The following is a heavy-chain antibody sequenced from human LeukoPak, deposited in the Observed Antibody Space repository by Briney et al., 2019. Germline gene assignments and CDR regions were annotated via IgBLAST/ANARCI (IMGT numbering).Heavy chain of an antibody. D-gene: IGHD5-12*01. J-gene: IGHJ4*02. CDR2: ISGSGGST. Sequence: GGSLRLSCVPSGFSFSNYAMSWVRQAPGKGLEWVSSISGSGGSTHYADSVKGRFTISRDNSKNTLYLQMNSLRAEDTAVYYCAKSPTSGYEYYFDYWGQGTLVTVSS. V-gene: IGHV3-23*01. CDR1: GFSFSNYA. CDR3: AKSPTSGYEYYFDY.